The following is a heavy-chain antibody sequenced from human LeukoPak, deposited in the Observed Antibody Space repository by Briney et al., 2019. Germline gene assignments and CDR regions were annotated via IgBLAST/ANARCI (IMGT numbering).Heavy chain of an antibody. Sequence: GASMTVSCKASGYTFTGYYLHWVRQAPGQGLEWMGWINPDSGDTNYAQKFQGRITMTRDTSISTAYMELSSLRSDDTAVYYCARGLANFAGSYYRGNLAPNWLDPWGQGTLVTVSS. CDR2: INPDSGDT. J-gene: IGHJ5*02. D-gene: IGHD3-10*01. CDR1: GYTFTGYY. V-gene: IGHV1-2*02. CDR3: ARGLANFAGSYYRGNLAPNWLDP.